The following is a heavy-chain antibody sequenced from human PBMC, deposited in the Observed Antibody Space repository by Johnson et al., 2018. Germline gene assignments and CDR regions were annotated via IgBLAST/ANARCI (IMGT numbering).Heavy chain of an antibody. CDR3: TRDAEWWSGGVDV. V-gene: IGHV3-49*05. Sequence: VQLVESGGGLVKPGRSLRLSCTASGFIFGDFAMNWFRQAPGKGLELVSFIRSKTFGGTTKYAASVKGRFSISRDDSKSIAYLQMKSLKTWDTAVYFCTRDAEWWSGGVDVWGQGTTVTVSS. CDR1: GFIFGDFA. J-gene: IGHJ6*02. D-gene: IGHD2-15*01. CDR2: IRSKTFGGTT.